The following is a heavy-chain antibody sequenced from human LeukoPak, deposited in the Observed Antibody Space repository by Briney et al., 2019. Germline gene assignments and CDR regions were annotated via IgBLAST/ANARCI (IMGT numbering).Heavy chain of an antibody. CDR1: GYTFTGYY. CDR3: ARDWRPWYYDGSTFSYFDY. Sequence: GASVKVSYKASGYTFTGYYMHWVRQAPGQGLEWMGWINPNSGGTNYAQKFQGRVTMTRDTSISTAYMELSRLRSDDTAVYYCARDWRPWYYDGSTFSYFDYWGQGTLATVSS. CDR2: INPNSGGT. V-gene: IGHV1-2*02. D-gene: IGHD3-22*01. J-gene: IGHJ4*02.